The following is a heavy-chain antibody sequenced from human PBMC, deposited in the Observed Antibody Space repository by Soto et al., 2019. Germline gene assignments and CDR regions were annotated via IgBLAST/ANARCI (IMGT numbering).Heavy chain of an antibody. D-gene: IGHD1-1*01. Sequence: SSVKVSCKASGYTFTSYDINWVRLATGHGMEWMGWMNPNSGNTGYAQKLHGRVTMTRNTSISTAYMELNSLRCDDTAVYYFVVGDWSDFSQDYWGQGTLVTVSS. CDR2: MNPNSGNT. CDR1: GYTFTSYD. CDR3: VVGDWSDFSQDY. V-gene: IGHV1-8*01. J-gene: IGHJ4*02.